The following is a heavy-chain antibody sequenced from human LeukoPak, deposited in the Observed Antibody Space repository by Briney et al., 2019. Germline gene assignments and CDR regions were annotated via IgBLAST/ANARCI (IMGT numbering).Heavy chain of an antibody. CDR3: AKKSGIAVDGRNYFDY. Sequence: GGSLRLSCAASGFTFSTYAVNWVRQAPGKGLEWVSAISGSGGSTYYADSVKGRFTISRDNSKNTLYLQMNSLRAEDTAVYYCAKKSGIAVDGRNYFDYWGQGTLVTVSS. CDR2: ISGSGGST. CDR1: GFTFSTYA. J-gene: IGHJ4*02. V-gene: IGHV3-23*01. D-gene: IGHD6-19*01.